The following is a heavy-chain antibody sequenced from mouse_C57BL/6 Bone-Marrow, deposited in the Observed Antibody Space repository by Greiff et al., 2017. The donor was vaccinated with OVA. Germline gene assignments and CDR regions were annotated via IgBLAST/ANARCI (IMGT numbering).Heavy chain of an antibody. CDR1: GFTFSSYT. Sequence: GLLKPGGSLKLSCASSGFTFSSYTMSWVRQTPEKRLEWFATISGGGGNTYYPDSVKGRFTISRDNAKNTLYLQMSSLRSEDTALYYCARQRGYDAGDYWGQGTTLTVSS. CDR2: ISGGGGNT. J-gene: IGHJ2*01. V-gene: IGHV5-9*01. D-gene: IGHD2-2*01. CDR3: ARQRGYDAGDY.